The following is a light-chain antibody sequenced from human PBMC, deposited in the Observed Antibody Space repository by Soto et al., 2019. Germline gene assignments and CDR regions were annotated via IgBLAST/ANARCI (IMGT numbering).Light chain of an antibody. J-gene: IGLJ1*01. Sequence: LTQPASVSGSPGQSITISCTGTSSDVGSYNLVSWYQQHPGKAPKLMIYDVRNRPSGISNRFSGSKSGNTASLTISGLQAEDEADYYCSSYTTSSTLYVFGTGTKVTVL. CDR1: SSDVGSYNL. V-gene: IGLV2-14*02. CDR3: SSYTTSSTLYV. CDR2: DVR.